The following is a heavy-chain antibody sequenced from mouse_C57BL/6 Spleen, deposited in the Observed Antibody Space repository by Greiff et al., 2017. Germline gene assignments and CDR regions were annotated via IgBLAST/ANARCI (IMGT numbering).Heavy chain of an antibody. Sequence: EVKLVESEGGLVQPGSSMKLSCTASGFTFSDYYMAWVRQVPEKGLEWVANINYDGSSTYYLDSLKSRFIISRDNANNILYLQMSSLKSEDTATYYCAREGSSPYAMDYWGQGTSVTVSS. CDR3: AREGSSPYAMDY. V-gene: IGHV5-16*01. CDR2: INYDGSST. J-gene: IGHJ4*01. D-gene: IGHD1-1*01. CDR1: GFTFSDYY.